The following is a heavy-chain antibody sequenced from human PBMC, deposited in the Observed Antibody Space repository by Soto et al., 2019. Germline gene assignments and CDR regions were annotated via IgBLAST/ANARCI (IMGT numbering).Heavy chain of an antibody. CDR2: IFSNDEK. J-gene: IGHJ6*02. D-gene: IGHD3-10*01. Sequence: SGPTLVNPTETLTLTCTVSGFSLSNARMGVSWIRQPPGKALEWLAHIFSNDEKSYSTSLKSRLTISKDTSKSQVVLTMTNMDPVDTATYYCARRITMVRGPIYHSGMDVWGQGTTVTVSS. CDR1: GFSLSNARMG. V-gene: IGHV2-26*01. CDR3: ARRITMVRGPIYHSGMDV.